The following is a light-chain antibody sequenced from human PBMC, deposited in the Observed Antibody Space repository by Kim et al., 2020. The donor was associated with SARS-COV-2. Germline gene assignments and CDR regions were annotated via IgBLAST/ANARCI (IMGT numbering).Light chain of an antibody. Sequence: SVTSSCTGTSSDVGGYNFVAGNRQHPGKAHKLLIYDVNKRPSGVPNRFSGSTSGNAASLTVSGLQAEDEADYYCSSYAGTNNFYVFGTGTKVTVL. J-gene: IGLJ1*01. CDR2: DVN. CDR1: SSDVGGYNF. V-gene: IGLV2-8*01. CDR3: SSYAGTNNFYV.